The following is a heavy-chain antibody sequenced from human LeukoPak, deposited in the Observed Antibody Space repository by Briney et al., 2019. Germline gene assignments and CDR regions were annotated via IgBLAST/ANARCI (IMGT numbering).Heavy chain of an antibody. CDR2: IYTSGST. J-gene: IGHJ6*03. Sequence: PSETLSLTCTVSGGSISTYYWSWIRQPAGKGLEWIGRIYTSGSTNYNPSLESRVTMSVDTSKNQFSLNPSSVTAADTAVYYCARDARWDCSSTSCLDYYYYMDVWGKGTTVTVSS. V-gene: IGHV4-4*07. CDR3: ARDARWDCSSTSCLDYYYYMDV. CDR1: GGSISTYY. D-gene: IGHD2-2*01.